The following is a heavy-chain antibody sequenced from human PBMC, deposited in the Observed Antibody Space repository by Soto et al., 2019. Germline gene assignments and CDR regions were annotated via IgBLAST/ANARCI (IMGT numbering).Heavy chain of an antibody. D-gene: IGHD3-9*01. CDR1: GFSLSTSEVG. CDR2: IYWDDNK. J-gene: IGHJ4*02. Sequence: GPTLVNPTQTLTLTCTFSGFSLSTSEVGVGWIRQPPGKALEWLALIYWDDNKRYSPSLRSRLTNTKDTSKNQVVLTMTNMVPLDTATYYCAHRFDWYYFNYWGQGSLVTVSS. V-gene: IGHV2-5*02. CDR3: AHRFDWYYFNY.